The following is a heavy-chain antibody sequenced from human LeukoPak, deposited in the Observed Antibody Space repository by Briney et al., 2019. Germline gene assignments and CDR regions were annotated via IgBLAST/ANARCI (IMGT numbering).Heavy chain of an antibody. CDR3: ARRGSAYYYDRKYFQH. J-gene: IGHJ1*01. V-gene: IGHV4-59*12. Sequence: SETLSHTCTVSGGSISSYYWSWIRQPPGKGLEGIGYIYYSGSTNYNTSLESRVTISVDTSKNQFSLKLSSVTAADTAVYYGARRGSAYYYDRKYFQHWGQGTLVTVSS. CDR2: IYYSGST. D-gene: IGHD3-22*01. CDR1: GGSISSYY.